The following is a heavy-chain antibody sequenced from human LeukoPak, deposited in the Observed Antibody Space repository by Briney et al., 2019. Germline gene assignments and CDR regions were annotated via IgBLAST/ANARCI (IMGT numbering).Heavy chain of an antibody. Sequence: SETLSLTCAVYGGSFSGYYWSRIRQPPGKGLEWIGEINHSGSTNYNPFLKSRVTISVDTSKNQFSLRLSSVTAADTAVYYCARAWAAADIDYWGQGTLVTVSS. D-gene: IGHD6-13*01. V-gene: IGHV4-34*01. J-gene: IGHJ4*02. CDR1: GGSFSGYY. CDR2: INHSGST. CDR3: ARAWAAADIDY.